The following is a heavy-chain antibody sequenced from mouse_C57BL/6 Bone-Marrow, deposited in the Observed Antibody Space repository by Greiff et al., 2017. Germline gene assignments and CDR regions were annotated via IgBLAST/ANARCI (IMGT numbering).Heavy chain of an antibody. Sequence: VQLQQSGAELVRPGASVKLSCTASGFNFKDDYMHWVKQRPEQGLEWIGWIDPENGDTEYASKFQGKATITADTSSNTAYLQLSSLTSEDTAVYYCTTPYCRNPFAYWGQGTLVTVSA. CDR1: GFNFKDDY. CDR3: TTPYCRNPFAY. D-gene: IGHD2-5*01. CDR2: IDPENGDT. J-gene: IGHJ3*01. V-gene: IGHV14-4*01.